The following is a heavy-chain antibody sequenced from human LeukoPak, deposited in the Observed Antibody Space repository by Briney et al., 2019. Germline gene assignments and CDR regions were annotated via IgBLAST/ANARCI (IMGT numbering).Heavy chain of an antibody. CDR2: IYYTGDP. CDR1: GVSISTYY. V-gene: IGHV4-59*01. Sequence: SETLSLTCAVSGVSISTYYWSWVRQPPGKGLEWIGYIYYTGDPSYNPSLTSRVTISVDTSNNQFSLKLSSVTAADTAVYYCARGGIAVPEYWGQGILVTVSS. J-gene: IGHJ4*02. CDR3: ARGGIAVPEY. D-gene: IGHD6-19*01.